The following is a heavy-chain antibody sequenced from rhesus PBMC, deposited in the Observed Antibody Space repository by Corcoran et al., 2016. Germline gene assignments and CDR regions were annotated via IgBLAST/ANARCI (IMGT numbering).Heavy chain of an antibody. Sequence: EVQLVQSGAEVKRPGESLKISCTTSGYSFTSSWISWVRPLPGKGLEWMGAIDPSDSDTRYSPSFQGQVTISADKSISTAYLQWSSLKASDSATYYCAKDRGGSWNLWYYDIWGPGTPITISS. D-gene: IGHD6-25*01. V-gene: IGHV5-2*01. CDR1: GYSFTSSW. J-gene: IGHJ2*01. CDR3: AKDRGGSWNLWYYDI. CDR2: IDPSDSDT.